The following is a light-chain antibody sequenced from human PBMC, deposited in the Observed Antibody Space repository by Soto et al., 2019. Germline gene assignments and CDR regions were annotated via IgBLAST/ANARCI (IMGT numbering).Light chain of an antibody. V-gene: IGKV3-20*01. CDR3: QQYDSSPPWT. CDR1: QSVSSSY. Sequence: EIVLTQSPGTLSLSPGERATLSCRASQSVSSSYLAWYQQKPGQAPRLLIYGASSRATGIPDRFSGSGSGTAFALTISRLEPEYFAVYYCQQYDSSPPWTFGKGTKVEIK. CDR2: GAS. J-gene: IGKJ1*01.